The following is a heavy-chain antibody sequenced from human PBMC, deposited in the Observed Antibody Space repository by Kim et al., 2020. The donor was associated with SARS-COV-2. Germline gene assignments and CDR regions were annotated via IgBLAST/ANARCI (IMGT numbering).Heavy chain of an antibody. CDR1: GFTFSSYS. CDR2: ISSSSSTI. V-gene: IGHV3-48*02. CDR3: ARSGDYYGSGSYYPDYFDY. Sequence: GGSLRLSCAASGFTFSSYSMNWVRQAPGKGLEWVSYISSSSSTIYYADSVKGRFTISRDNAKNSLYLQMNSLRDEDTAVYYCARSGDYYGSGSYYPDYFDYWGQGTLVTVSS. J-gene: IGHJ4*02. D-gene: IGHD3-10*01.